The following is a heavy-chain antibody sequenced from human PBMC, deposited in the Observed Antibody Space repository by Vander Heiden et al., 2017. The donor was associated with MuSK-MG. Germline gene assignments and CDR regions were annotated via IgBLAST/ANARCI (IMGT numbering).Heavy chain of an antibody. V-gene: IGHV3-21*01. D-gene: IGHD6-13*01. Sequence: EVQLVESGGGLVKPGGSLRLSCAASGFTFSSYSMKWVRQAPGKGLEWVSSISSSSSYIYYADSVKGRFTISRDNAKNSLYLQMNSLRAEDTAVYYCARVYSSSWYQTAHQNMDVWGKGTTVTVSS. CDR1: GFTFSSYS. J-gene: IGHJ6*03. CDR2: ISSSSSYI. CDR3: ARVYSSSWYQTAHQNMDV.